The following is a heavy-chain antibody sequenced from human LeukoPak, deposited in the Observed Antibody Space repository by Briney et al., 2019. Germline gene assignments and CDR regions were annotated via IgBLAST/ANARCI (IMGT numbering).Heavy chain of an antibody. Sequence: GGSLRLSCAASGFTFSSYWMHWVRQAPGKGLVWVSRINSDGSSTSYADSVKGRFTISRDNAKNTLYLQMNSLRAEDTAVYYCASESVFYDFWSGYPEYWGQGTLVTVSS. CDR2: INSDGSST. D-gene: IGHD3-3*01. CDR1: GFTFSSYW. V-gene: IGHV3-74*01. CDR3: ASESVFYDFWSGYPEY. J-gene: IGHJ4*02.